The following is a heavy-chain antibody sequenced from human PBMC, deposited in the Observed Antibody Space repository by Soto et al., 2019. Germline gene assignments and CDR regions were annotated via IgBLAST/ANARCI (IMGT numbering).Heavy chain of an antibody. CDR1: GGTFSSYT. Sequence: QVQLVQSGAEVKKPGSSVKVSCKASGGTFSSYTISWVRQAPGQGLEWMGRIIPILGIANYAQKFQGRVTITADKSTSTAYMELSCLRSEDTAVYYCARDSRHGGYDPFDYWGQGTLVTVSS. CDR3: ARDSRHGGYDPFDY. V-gene: IGHV1-69*08. J-gene: IGHJ4*02. D-gene: IGHD5-12*01. CDR2: IIPILGIA.